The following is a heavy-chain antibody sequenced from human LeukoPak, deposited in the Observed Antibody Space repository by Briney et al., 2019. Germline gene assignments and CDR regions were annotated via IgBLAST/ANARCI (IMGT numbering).Heavy chain of an antibody. J-gene: IGHJ6*02. CDR3: ARHALPLQHDYGVDV. D-gene: IGHD4-4*01. V-gene: IGHV4-59*08. Sequence: SETLSLTCTVSGGSISSYYWSWIRQPPGKGLEWIGYIYYSGSTNYNPSLKSRVTISVDTSKNQFSLKLSSVTAADTAVYYCARHALPLQHDYGVDVWGQGTTVTVSS. CDR2: IYYSGST. CDR1: GGSISSYY.